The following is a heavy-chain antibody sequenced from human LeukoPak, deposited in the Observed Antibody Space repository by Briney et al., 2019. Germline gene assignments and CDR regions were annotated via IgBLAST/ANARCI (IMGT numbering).Heavy chain of an antibody. V-gene: IGHV3-7*01. J-gene: IGHJ4*02. CDR2: IKYDGSGK. CDR1: GFIVSINY. D-gene: IGHD7-27*01. Sequence: GGSLRLSCAASGFIVSINYMSWVRQAPGKGLEWVANIKYDGSGKYYMDSVKGRFTVSRDNAKNSLYLQLSSLRAEDTAVYYCVRDFTWTTGDEIWGQGTLVTVSS. CDR3: VRDFTWTTGDEI.